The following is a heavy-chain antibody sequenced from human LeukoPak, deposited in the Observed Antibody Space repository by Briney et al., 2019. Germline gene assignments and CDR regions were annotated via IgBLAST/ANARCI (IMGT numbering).Heavy chain of an antibody. J-gene: IGHJ5*02. Sequence: GASVKVSCKASGYTFTSYYMHWVRQAPGQGLEWMGWINPNSGGTNHAQRFQGRVTMTRDTSISTAYMELSRLRSDDTAVYYCARGGRGYSYGYYLWFDPWGQGTLVTVSS. CDR1: GYTFTSYY. CDR2: INPNSGGT. D-gene: IGHD5-18*01. CDR3: ARGGRGYSYGYYLWFDP. V-gene: IGHV1-2*02.